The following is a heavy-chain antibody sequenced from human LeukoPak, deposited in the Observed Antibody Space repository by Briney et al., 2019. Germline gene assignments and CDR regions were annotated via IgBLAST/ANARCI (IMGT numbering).Heavy chain of an antibody. CDR1: GGSISSYY. CDR2: IYYNGST. V-gene: IGHV4-59*01. CDR3: AGAPSGPFDF. D-gene: IGHD3-10*01. Sequence: PSETLSLTCTVSGGSISSYYWSWIRQPPGKGLEWIGNIYYNGSTNYNPSLKSRVTISVDTPKNQFSLKLTSVTAADTAVYYCAGAPSGPFDFWGQGTLVTVSS. J-gene: IGHJ4*02.